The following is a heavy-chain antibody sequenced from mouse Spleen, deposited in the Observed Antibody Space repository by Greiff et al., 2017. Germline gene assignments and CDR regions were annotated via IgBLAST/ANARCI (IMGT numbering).Heavy chain of an antibody. CDR3: ARGGITTVVDHY. D-gene: IGHD1-1*01. CDR2: IHPNSGST. CDR1: GYTFTSYW. J-gene: IGHJ2*01. Sequence: QVQLQQPGAELVKPGASEKLSCKASGYTFTSYWMHWVKQRPGQGLEWIGMIHPNSGSTNYNEKFKSKATLTVDKSSSTAYMQLSSLTSEDSAVYYCARGGITTVVDHYWGQGTTLTVSS. V-gene: IGHV1-64*01.